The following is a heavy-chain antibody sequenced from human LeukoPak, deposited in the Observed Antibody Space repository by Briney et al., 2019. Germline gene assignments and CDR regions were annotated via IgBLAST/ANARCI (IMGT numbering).Heavy chain of an antibody. J-gene: IGHJ3*02. Sequence: PGESLKISCTASGYSFPNFWIAWVRQLPGKGLEWMGLIYPDDSDNTYSPSFEGQVTFSVDKSINSAYLTWGSLKASDTAMYYCARYAGLHRPFDTWGQGTMVTVSS. D-gene: IGHD2-2*01. CDR1: GYSFPNFW. CDR3: ARYAGLHRPFDT. CDR2: IYPDDSDN. V-gene: IGHV5-51*03.